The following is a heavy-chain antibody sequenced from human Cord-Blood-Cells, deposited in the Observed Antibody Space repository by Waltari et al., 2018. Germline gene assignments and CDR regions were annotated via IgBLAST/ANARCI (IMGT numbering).Heavy chain of an antibody. CDR3: ARGATVKWFDP. CDR1: GFTFSSYW. CDR2: INSDGRST. D-gene: IGHD4-4*01. J-gene: IGHJ5*02. Sequence: EVQLVESGGGLVQPGGSLRLSCAASGFTFSSYWMHWVRQAPGKGLVWVSGINSDGRSTSYADSVKGRFTISRDNAKNTLYLQMNSLRAEDTAVYYCARGATVKWFDPWGQGTLVTVSS. V-gene: IGHV3-74*01.